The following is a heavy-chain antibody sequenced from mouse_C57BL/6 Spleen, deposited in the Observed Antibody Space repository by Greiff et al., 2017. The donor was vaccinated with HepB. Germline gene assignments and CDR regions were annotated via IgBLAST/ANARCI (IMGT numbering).Heavy chain of an antibody. J-gene: IGHJ1*03. V-gene: IGHV1-82*01. D-gene: IGHD1-1*01. CDR3: ARDVLLRSYFDV. Sequence: QVQLKESGPELVKPGASVKISCKASGYAFSSSWMNWVKQRPGKGLEWIGRIYPGDGDTNYNGKFKGKATLTADKSSSTAYMQLSSLTSEDSAVYFCARDVLLRSYFDVWGTGTTVTVSS. CDR2: IYPGDGDT. CDR1: GYAFSSSW.